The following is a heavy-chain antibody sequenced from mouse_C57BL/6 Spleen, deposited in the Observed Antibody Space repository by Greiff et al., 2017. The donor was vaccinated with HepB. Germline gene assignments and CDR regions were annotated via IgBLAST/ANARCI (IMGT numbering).Heavy chain of an antibody. J-gene: IGHJ4*01. CDR1: GYAFSSSW. CDR2: IYPGDGDT. CDR3: ASGYYYAMDY. V-gene: IGHV1-82*01. Sequence: QVQLQQSGPELVKPGASVKISCKASGYAFSSSWMNWVKQRPGKGLEWIGRIYPGDGDTNYNGKFKGKATLTADKSSSTAYMQLSSLTSEDSAVYFCASGYYYAMDYWGQGTSVTVSS.